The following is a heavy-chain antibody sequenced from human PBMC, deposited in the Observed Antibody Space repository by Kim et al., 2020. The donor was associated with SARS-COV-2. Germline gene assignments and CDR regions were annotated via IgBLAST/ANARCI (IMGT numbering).Heavy chain of an antibody. CDR3: VRPASGTAEYAFDI. Sequence: PAFQGQVTISADKSISTAYLQWSSLKASDTAMYYCVRPASGTAEYAFDIWGQGTMVTVSS. J-gene: IGHJ3*02. D-gene: IGHD1-1*01. V-gene: IGHV5-51*01.